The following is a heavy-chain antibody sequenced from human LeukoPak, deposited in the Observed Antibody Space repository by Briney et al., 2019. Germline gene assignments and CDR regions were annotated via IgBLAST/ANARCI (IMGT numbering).Heavy chain of an antibody. CDR2: ISSSGGTM. D-gene: IGHD2-21*02. CDR1: GFTFDDYG. V-gene: IGHV3-48*03. J-gene: IGHJ4*02. Sequence: PGGSLRLSCAASGFTFDDYGMSWVRQAPGKGLEWVSYISSSGGTMYYADSVKGRFTISRDNAKNSLYLQMNSLRAEDTAVYYCARVAYCAGDCHHMDSWGQGTLVTVSS. CDR3: ARVAYCAGDCHHMDS.